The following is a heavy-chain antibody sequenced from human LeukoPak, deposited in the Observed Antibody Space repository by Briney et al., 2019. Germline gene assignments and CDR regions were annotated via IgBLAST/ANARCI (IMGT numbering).Heavy chain of an antibody. J-gene: IGHJ4*02. CDR2: INSGGANT. D-gene: IGHD5-18*01. Sequence: GGSLRLSCAASGFTFSSYGMSWVRQAPGKGLEWVSSINSGGANTHYADSVKGRFSFSRDNTKNPLYLQMNSLRAEDTAVYYCASQLWNSDYWGQGTLVTVSS. CDR1: GFTFSSYG. V-gene: IGHV3-23*01. CDR3: ASQLWNSDY.